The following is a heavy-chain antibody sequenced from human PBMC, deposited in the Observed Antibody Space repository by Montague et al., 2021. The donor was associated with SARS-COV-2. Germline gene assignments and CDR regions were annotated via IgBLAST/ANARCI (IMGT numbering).Heavy chain of an antibody. D-gene: IGHD3-22*01. CDR3: ARGYDSSGYQY. Sequence: SLRLSCAASGFTFSTFWITWVRQVPGKGLEWVANIKQDGSEKYYVDSVKGRSTISRDNAKNSLYPQLDSLRAEDTAVYYCARGYDSSGYQYWGQGTLVTVSS. CDR2: IKQDGSEK. V-gene: IGHV3-7*05. J-gene: IGHJ4*02. CDR1: GFTFSTFW.